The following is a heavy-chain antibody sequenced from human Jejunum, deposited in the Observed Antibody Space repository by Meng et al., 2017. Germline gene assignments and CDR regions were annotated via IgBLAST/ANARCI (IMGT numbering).Heavy chain of an antibody. V-gene: IGHV3-15*01. Sequence: GESLKISCAASGFTFSDAWIMWVRLPPGKGLEWVGRIKSRPNGGTTNYGAPVEGRFSISRDDSENTVFLQMNALRTDDTAVYYCLNYRDSSDYHVDYWGRGALVTVSS. CDR3: LNYRDSSDYHVDY. D-gene: IGHD3-22*01. J-gene: IGHJ4*02. CDR1: GFTFSDAW. CDR2: IKSRPNGGTT.